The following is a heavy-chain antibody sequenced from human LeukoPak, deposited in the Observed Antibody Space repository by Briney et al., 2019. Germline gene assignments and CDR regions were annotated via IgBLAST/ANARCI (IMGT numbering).Heavy chain of an antibody. V-gene: IGHV4-38-2*02. D-gene: IGHD6-13*01. CDR3: ARGVRKLGPSLYYYYMDV. J-gene: IGHJ6*03. CDR2: IYHSGST. CDR1: GYSISSGYY. Sequence: SETLSLTCTVSGYSISSGYYWGWIRQPPGKGLEWIGSIYHSGSTYYNPSLKSRVTISVDTSKNQFSLKLSSVTAADTAVYYCARGVRKLGPSLYYYYMDVWGKGTTVTISS.